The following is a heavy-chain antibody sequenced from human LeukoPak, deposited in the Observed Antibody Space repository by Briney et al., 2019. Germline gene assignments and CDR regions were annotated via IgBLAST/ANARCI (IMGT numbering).Heavy chain of an antibody. CDR2: ISYDGSEI. Sequence: GRSLRLSCAASGFVFSDCGMRWVREAPGKGLEWVAVISYDGSEIHYADSVKGRFVISRDISKSTLHLQMNSLRVEDTAVYHCVKEQNTGWYRVADYWGQGTLVAVSS. D-gene: IGHD6-19*01. CDR3: VKEQNTGWYRVADY. J-gene: IGHJ4*02. V-gene: IGHV3-30*18. CDR1: GFVFSDCG.